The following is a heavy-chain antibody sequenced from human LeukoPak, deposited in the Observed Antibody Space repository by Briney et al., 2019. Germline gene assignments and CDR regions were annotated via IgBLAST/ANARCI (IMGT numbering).Heavy chain of an antibody. D-gene: IGHD2-15*01. CDR1: GYTFTSYY. Sequence: ASVKVSCKASGYTFTSYYMHCVRQAPGQGLEWMGIINPSGGSTRYAQKFQGRVTMTRDMSTSTVYMELSSLRSEGTAVYYCARSDHFEVAAKRDWYFDLWGRGTLVTVSS. J-gene: IGHJ2*01. CDR3: ARSDHFEVAAKRDWYFDL. V-gene: IGHV1-46*01. CDR2: INPSGGST.